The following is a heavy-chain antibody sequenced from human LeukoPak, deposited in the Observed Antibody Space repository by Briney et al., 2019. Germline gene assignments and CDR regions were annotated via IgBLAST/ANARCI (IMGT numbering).Heavy chain of an antibody. CDR2: ISSGSRYI. V-gene: IGHV3-21*01. CDR3: ARARPIDY. Sequence: GGSLRLSCAASGFTFSTYSMNWVRQAPGKGLEWVSYISSGSRYIYYADSLKGRFTISRDDAGNSLYLQMNNLGADDTAVYYCARARPIDYWGQGALVTVSS. CDR1: GFTFSTYS. J-gene: IGHJ4*02. D-gene: IGHD6-6*01.